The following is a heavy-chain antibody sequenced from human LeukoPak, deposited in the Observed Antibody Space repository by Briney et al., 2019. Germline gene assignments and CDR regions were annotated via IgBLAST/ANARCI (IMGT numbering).Heavy chain of an antibody. Sequence: GGSLRLSCAASGFTFSDHAMTWVRQPPGKGLEWVSAISGGGHSTYYADSVRGRFTISRDNSRDTLSLQMNSLTAEDTAFYFCARDAWGYYDSSGYSFGSQYYMDVWGRGTTVTVSS. V-gene: IGHV3-23*01. CDR2: ISGGGHST. CDR3: ARDAWGYYDSSGYSFGSQYYMDV. CDR1: GFTFSDHA. J-gene: IGHJ6*03. D-gene: IGHD3-22*01.